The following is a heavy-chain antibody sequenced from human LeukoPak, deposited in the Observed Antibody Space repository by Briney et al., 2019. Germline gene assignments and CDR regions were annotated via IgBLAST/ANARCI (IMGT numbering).Heavy chain of an antibody. D-gene: IGHD3-10*01. CDR2: IKARSAGGTI. V-gene: IGHV3-15*01. CDR3: TRGHYGP. CDR1: GFTFSDDW. Sequence: PGGSLRLSCAASGFTFSDDWMKWVRQAPGKGPEWVGHIKARSAGGTIEYAAPVGGRFTISRDDSRSILYLQMNNLKSEDTALYYCTRGHYGPWSLGTLVTVSS. J-gene: IGHJ5*02.